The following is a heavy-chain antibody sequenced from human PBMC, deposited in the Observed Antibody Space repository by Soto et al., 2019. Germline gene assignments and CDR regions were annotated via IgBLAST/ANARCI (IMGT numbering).Heavy chain of an antibody. V-gene: IGHV1-18*01. CDR1: GYTFTSYG. J-gene: IGHJ4*02. D-gene: IGHD3-10*01. Sequence: QVHLVQSGAEVKKPGASVKVSCKASGYTFTSYGISWVRQAPGQGLEWMGWISAYNGNTNYAQKFQGRVTMTTDTSTSTAYMELRSLRSDDTDVYYCARDLRFYYYGITSSLDYWGQGTLVTVSS. CDR3: ARDLRFYYYGITSSLDY. CDR2: ISAYNGNT.